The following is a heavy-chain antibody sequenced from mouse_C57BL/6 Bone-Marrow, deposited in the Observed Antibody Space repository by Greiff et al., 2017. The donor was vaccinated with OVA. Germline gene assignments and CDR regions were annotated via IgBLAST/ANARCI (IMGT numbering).Heavy chain of an antibody. CDR3: ARAIYYDYDEYAY. CDR1: GYSITSGYY. V-gene: IGHV3-6*01. D-gene: IGHD2-4*01. CDR2: ISYDGSN. Sequence: EVQLQQSGPGLVKPSQSLSLTCSVTGYSITSGYYWNWIRQFPGNKLEWMGYISYDGSNNYNPSLKNRISITRDTSKNQFFLKLNSVTTEDTATYYGARAIYYDYDEYAYWGQGTLVTVSA. J-gene: IGHJ3*01.